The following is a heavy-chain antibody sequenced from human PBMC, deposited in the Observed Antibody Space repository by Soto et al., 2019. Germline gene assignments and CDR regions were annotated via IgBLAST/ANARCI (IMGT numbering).Heavy chain of an antibody. CDR3: AKDKGIALNLFDY. Sequence: EVQLVESGGGLVQPGRSLRLSCAASGFTFDDYDMHWVRQAPGKGLEWVSGISWNSGRIGYADSVKGRFTISRDNAKNSLYLQMNSLRAEDTALYYCAKDKGIALNLFDYWGQGTLVTVSS. CDR1: GFTFDDYD. D-gene: IGHD6-13*01. V-gene: IGHV3-9*01. CDR2: ISWNSGRI. J-gene: IGHJ4*02.